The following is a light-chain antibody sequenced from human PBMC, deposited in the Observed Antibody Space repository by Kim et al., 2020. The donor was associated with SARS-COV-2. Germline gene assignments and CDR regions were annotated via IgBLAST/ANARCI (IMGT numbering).Light chain of an antibody. V-gene: IGLV3-25*03. J-gene: IGLJ3*02. CDR3: QSSDSSDTFWV. Sequence: GRKARITCSGDAFPNQYEYWSQQKPGQARVMVLYEDTERPSGIPERFSGSTSGTTVTLTISGVQAEDEADYYCQSSDSSDTFWVFGGGTKLNVL. CDR1: AFPNQY. CDR2: EDT.